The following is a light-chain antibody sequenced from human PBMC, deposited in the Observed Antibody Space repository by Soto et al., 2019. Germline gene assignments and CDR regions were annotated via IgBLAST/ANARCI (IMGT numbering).Light chain of an antibody. CDR3: QQRSNWPPLT. CDR2: DAS. Sequence: EILLTQSPATLSLSPGERATLSCRASQSVSSYLAWYQQKPGQAPRLLIYDASNRATGIPARFSGSGSGTDFTLTISSLEPEDFAVYYCQQRSNWPPLTFGQGTKVEIK. V-gene: IGKV3-11*01. J-gene: IGKJ1*01. CDR1: QSVSSY.